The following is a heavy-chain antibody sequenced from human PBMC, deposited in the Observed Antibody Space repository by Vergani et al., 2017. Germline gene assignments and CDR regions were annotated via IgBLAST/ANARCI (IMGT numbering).Heavy chain of an antibody. CDR3: AKVGRSEVAGTFGAFDI. Sequence: EVQLMESGGGWAQPGGSLRLSCAASGFTFRNYAMTWVRQAPGKGLEWVSIISDNGGTTYYADSVKGRFTISRDNSKNTLFLHMNSLRPEDTAVYYCAKVGRSEVAGTFGAFDIWGQGTMVTVSS. D-gene: IGHD6-19*01. V-gene: IGHV3-23*01. J-gene: IGHJ3*02. CDR1: GFTFRNYA. CDR2: ISDNGGTT.